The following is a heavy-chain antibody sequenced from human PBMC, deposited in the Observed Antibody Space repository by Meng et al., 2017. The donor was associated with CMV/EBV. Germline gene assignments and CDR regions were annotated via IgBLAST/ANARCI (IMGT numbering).Heavy chain of an antibody. CDR1: GYTFTTYD. Sequence: ASVKVSCKASGYTFTTYDVHWVRQATGQGLEWMGWMNPHSGNTGYAQKFQGRVTMTRDTSINTAYMELSSLKSEDTAVYYCARDTSELWGWGYWGQGTLVTVSS. D-gene: IGHD2-21*01. V-gene: IGHV1-8*01. CDR2: MNPHSGNT. CDR3: ARDTSELWGWGY. J-gene: IGHJ4*02.